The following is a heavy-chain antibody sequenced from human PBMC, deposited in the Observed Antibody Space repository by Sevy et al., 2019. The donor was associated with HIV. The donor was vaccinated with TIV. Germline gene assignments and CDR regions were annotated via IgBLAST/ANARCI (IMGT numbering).Heavy chain of an antibody. Sequence: ASVKDSCKVSGYTLTELSMHWVRQAPGKGLEWVGTFDPEDGKRIYAQKFKGRLTMTEDTSTETAYMELNSLRSDDTAVYYCATTKDYYDSSGYPFDYWGQGTQVTVSS. J-gene: IGHJ4*02. V-gene: IGHV1-24*01. CDR1: GYTLTELS. CDR2: FDPEDGKR. D-gene: IGHD3-22*01. CDR3: ATTKDYYDSSGYPFDY.